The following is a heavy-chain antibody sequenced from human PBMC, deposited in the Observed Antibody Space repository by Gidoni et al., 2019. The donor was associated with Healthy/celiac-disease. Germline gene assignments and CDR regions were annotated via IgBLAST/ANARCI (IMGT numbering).Heavy chain of an antibody. Sequence: EVQLVESGGGLVQPGGSLRLSCPASGSTFSSYSMNWVRQAPGKGLEWVSYISSSSSTIYYADSVKGRFTISRDNTKNSLYLQMNSLRDEDTAVYYCASGWYYYDSSGYPYWGQGTLVTVSP. CDR2: ISSSSSTI. V-gene: IGHV3-48*02. D-gene: IGHD3-22*01. CDR1: GSTFSSYS. CDR3: ASGWYYYDSSGYPY. J-gene: IGHJ4*02.